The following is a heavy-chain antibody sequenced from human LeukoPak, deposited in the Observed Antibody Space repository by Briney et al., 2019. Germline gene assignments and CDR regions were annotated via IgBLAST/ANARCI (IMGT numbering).Heavy chain of an antibody. V-gene: IGHV4-38-2*02. CDR1: GYSISSGYY. J-gene: IGHJ4*02. CDR2: IYHSGST. CDR3: ARSYSSSWYRGYYFDY. D-gene: IGHD6-13*01. Sequence: SETLSLTCTVSGYSISSGYYWGWIRQPPGKGVEWIGSIYHSGSTYYNPSLKSRVTISVDTSKNQFSLKLSSVTAADTAVYYCARSYSSSWYRGYYFDYWGQGTLVTVSS.